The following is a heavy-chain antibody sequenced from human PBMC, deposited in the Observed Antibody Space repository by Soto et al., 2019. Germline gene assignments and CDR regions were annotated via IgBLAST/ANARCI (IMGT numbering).Heavy chain of an antibody. CDR1: GDSVSRKSAA. J-gene: IGHJ6*02. CDR3: ARGNNYHYGMDV. CDR2: TYYMSKWYN. Sequence: SQTLSPPSAISGDSVSRKSAAWNWIRQSPSRGLEWLGRTYYMSKWYNDYAVSVKSRITINPDTSKNQFSLQLSSVTPEDTAVYYCARGNNYHYGMDVWGQGTTVTVSS. V-gene: IGHV6-1*01.